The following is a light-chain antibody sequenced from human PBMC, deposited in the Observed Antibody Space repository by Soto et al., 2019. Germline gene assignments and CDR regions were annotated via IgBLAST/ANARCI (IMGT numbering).Light chain of an antibody. J-gene: IGKJ3*01. V-gene: IGKV1-12*01. CDR2: ATS. CDR3: QQTHSLPLS. CDR1: QGVGGW. Sequence: IPMTQSPSSVSASVGDRVTMTCRASQGVGGWLAWYQQKPGKVPKLLIYATSSLHSGVPSRFSGSGPGTDFTLSISSLQPEDFATYYCQQTHSLPLSFGPGTKVDIK.